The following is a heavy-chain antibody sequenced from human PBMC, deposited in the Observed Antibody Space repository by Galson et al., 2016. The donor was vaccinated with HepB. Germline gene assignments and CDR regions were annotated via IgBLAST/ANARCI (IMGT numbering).Heavy chain of an antibody. J-gene: IGHJ6*02. V-gene: IGHV3-23*01. CDR3: AKETYYDFLSGYYSNYYYGVDA. CDR1: GFTFSNYA. D-gene: IGHD3-3*01. Sequence: SFAASGFTFSNYAVSWVRQAPGKGLEWVSRISGGGGSTHYADSVKGRFTISRENSKNTLYLQMNSLRAEDTAAYYCAKETYYDFLSGYYSNYYYGVDAWGQGTTVTVSS. CDR2: ISGGGGST.